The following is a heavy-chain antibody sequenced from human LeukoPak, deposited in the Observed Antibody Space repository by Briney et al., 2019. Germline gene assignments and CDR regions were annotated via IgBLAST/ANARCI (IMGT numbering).Heavy chain of an antibody. D-gene: IGHD3-10*01. CDR3: ARPSGSYYYDAFDI. Sequence: PGGSLRLSCAAPGFTFSSYAMHWVRQAPGKGLEWVAVISYDGSNKYYADSVKGRFTISRDNAKKTLYLQMNSLRAEDTAVYYCARPSGSYYYDAFDIWGQGTMVTVSS. CDR1: GFTFSSYA. CDR2: ISYDGSNK. V-gene: IGHV3-30-3*01. J-gene: IGHJ3*02.